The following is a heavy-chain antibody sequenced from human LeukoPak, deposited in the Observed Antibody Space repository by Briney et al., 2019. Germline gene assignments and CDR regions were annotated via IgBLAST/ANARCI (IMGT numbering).Heavy chain of an antibody. CDR2: IYYSGST. J-gene: IGHJ3*02. CDR3: ARRSSGDYQGAFDI. Sequence: SETLSLTCTVSGGSISGYYWSWIRQPPGKGLEWIGYIYYSGSTNYNPSLKSRVTISVDTSKNQFSLKLSSVTAADTAVYYCARRSSGDYQGAFDIWGQRTMVTVSS. CDR1: GGSISGYY. V-gene: IGHV4-59*08. D-gene: IGHD3-22*01.